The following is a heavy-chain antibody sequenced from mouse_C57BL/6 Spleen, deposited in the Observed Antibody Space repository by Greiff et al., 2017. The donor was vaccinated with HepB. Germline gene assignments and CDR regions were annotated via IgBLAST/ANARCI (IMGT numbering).Heavy chain of an antibody. CDR3: ARKGSYEAWFAY. CDR2: IDPSDSYT. D-gene: IGHD2-3*01. V-gene: IGHV1-69*01. Sequence: QVQLQQPGAELVMPGASVKLSCKASGYTFTSYWMHWVKQRPGQGLEWIGEIDPSDSYTNYNQKFKGKSTLTVDKSSSTAYMKLSSLTSEDSAVYSCARKGSYEAWFAYWCQGTLVTVSA. CDR1: GYTFTSYW. J-gene: IGHJ3*01.